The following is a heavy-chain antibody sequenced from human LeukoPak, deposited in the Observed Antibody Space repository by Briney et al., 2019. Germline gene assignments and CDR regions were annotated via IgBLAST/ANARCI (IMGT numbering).Heavy chain of an antibody. Sequence: QSGGSLRFSCAASGFTFRGYEMNWVRQAPGKGLEWISYICGRGKTIYYADSVKGRFTISRDDAKNFLYLQMDSLRAEDTAVYYCARAMVRGIRCMDVWGQGTTVTVSS. CDR3: ARAMVRGIRCMDV. J-gene: IGHJ6*02. D-gene: IGHD3-10*01. CDR1: GFTFRGYE. CDR2: ICGRGKTI. V-gene: IGHV3-48*03.